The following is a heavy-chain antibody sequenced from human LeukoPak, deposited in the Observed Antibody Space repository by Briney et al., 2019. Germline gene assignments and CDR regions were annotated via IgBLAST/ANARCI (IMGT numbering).Heavy chain of an antibody. V-gene: IGHV3-30*04. J-gene: IGHJ3*02. D-gene: IGHD3-22*01. Sequence: GGSLRLSCAASGFTFSSYAMHWVRQAPGKGLEWVAVISYDGSNKYYADSVKGRFTISRDNSKNTLYLQMNSLRAEDTAVYYCAGPSGYYDKAQAFDIWGQGTMVTVSS. CDR2: ISYDGSNK. CDR3: AGPSGYYDKAQAFDI. CDR1: GFTFSSYA.